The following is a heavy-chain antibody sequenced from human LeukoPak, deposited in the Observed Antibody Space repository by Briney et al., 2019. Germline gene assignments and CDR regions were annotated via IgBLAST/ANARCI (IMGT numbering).Heavy chain of an antibody. CDR3: ARDRGTYSSRFDY. Sequence: SETLSLTCAVYGGSFSGYYWSWIRQPPGKGLEWIGEINHSGSTNYNPSLKSRVTISVDTSKNQFSLKLSSVTAADTAVYYCARDRGTYSSRFDYWGQGTQVTVSS. J-gene: IGHJ4*02. CDR1: GGSFSGYY. CDR2: INHSGST. V-gene: IGHV4-34*01. D-gene: IGHD6-13*01.